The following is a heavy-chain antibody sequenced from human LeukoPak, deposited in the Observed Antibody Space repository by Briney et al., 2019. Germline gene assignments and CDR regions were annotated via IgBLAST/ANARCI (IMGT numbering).Heavy chain of an antibody. J-gene: IGHJ4*02. D-gene: IGHD2-2*01. Sequence: PGGSLRLSCAASGFTVSNNYMSWVRQAPGKGLEWVSVVYSGGSTYYADSVKGRFTISRDNSKNTLYLQMNSLRAEDTAVYYCARHRGYCSSTSCYPYYFDYWGQGTLVTVSS. CDR2: VYSGGST. V-gene: IGHV3-66*04. CDR3: ARHRGYCSSTSCYPYYFDY. CDR1: GFTVSNNY.